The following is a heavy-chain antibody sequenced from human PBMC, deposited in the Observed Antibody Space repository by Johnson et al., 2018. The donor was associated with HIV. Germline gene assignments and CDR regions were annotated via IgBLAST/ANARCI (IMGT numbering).Heavy chain of an antibody. D-gene: IGHD3-22*01. CDR3: AKGDPSGYDSSGSLEAFDI. CDR2: TSYDGSNK. Sequence: QVQLVESGGGVVQPGRSLRLSCAASGFTFSSYGMHWVRQAPGKGLEWVAVTSYDGSNKYYADSVTGRFPISRDNSKNTLYLQMNSLRAEDTAVYYCAKGDPSGYDSSGSLEAFDIWGQGTMVTVSS. J-gene: IGHJ3*02. CDR1: GFTFSSYG. V-gene: IGHV3-30*18.